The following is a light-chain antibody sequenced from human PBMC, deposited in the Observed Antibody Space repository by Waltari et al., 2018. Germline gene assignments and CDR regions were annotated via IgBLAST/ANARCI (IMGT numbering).Light chain of an antibody. CDR2: VAT. J-gene: IGKJ2*03. Sequence: DIQMTQSPSSLSASVGETVTITCRASQGISSYLNWFQQKPGKAPKVLIYVATTLQSGVPSRFSGSGSGTEFTLTISSLQPEDFATYYCLQHNSYPYSFGQGTKVEIK. CDR3: LQHNSYPYS. V-gene: IGKV1-17*01. CDR1: QGISSY.